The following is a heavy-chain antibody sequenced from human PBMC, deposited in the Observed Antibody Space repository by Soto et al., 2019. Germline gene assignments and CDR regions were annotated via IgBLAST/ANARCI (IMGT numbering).Heavy chain of an antibody. Sequence: LVQSGAEAKKPGTSVKVSCKASGYTFSTSTISWVRQAPGQGLEWLGWIKAYSGNTNYAPKLQGRVTMTTDTSTSTAYLELRSLTNDDTAMYYGAIANYGDADYWGKGTLVTVSS. V-gene: IGHV1-18*04. CDR3: AIANYGDADY. J-gene: IGHJ4*02. D-gene: IGHD4-17*01. CDR2: IKAYSGNT. CDR1: GYTFSTST.